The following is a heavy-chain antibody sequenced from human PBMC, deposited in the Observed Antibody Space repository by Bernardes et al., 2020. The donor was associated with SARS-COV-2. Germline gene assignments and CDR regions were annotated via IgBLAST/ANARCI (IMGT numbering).Heavy chain of an antibody. V-gene: IGHV3-23*01. CDR3: EKDRWPRFGESLWGIGS. J-gene: IGHJ4*02. CDR2: IRDSGSKT. Sequence: GGSLRLSCAVSGFTFSSYAMSWVRQAPGKGLEWVSGIRDSGSKTYYANSVKGRFAISRDNSKNMLFLQMNTLRAEDTARYYCEKDRWPRFGESLWGIGSWGQGTLVTVSS. D-gene: IGHD3-10*01. CDR1: GFTFSSYA.